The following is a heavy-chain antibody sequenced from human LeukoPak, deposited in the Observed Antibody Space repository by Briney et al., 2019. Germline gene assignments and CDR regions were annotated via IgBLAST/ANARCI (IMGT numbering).Heavy chain of an antibody. J-gene: IGHJ4*02. CDR2: IYTSGST. Sequence: SQTLSLTCNVSGGSISSGSYYWSWIRQPAGKGLEWIGRIYTSGSTNYNPSLKSRVTILLDTSKNQFSPKLSSVTAADTAVYYCARAAAVAFDFWGQGTLVTVSS. D-gene: IGHD6-19*01. V-gene: IGHV4-61*02. CDR1: GGSISSGSYY. CDR3: ARAAAVAFDF.